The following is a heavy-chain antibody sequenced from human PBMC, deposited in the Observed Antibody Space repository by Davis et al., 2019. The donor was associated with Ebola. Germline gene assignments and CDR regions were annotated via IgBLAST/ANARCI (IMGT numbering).Heavy chain of an antibody. CDR2: ISAYNGNT. J-gene: IGHJ4*02. V-gene: IGHV1-18*01. CDR3: ARELWIQPPDY. D-gene: IGHD5-18*01. Sequence: ASVKVSCKASGYTFTSYGISWVRQAPGQGLGWMGWISAYNGNTNYAQKLQGRFTMTTDTSTSTAYRELRSLRSDDTAVYYCARELWIQPPDYWGQGTLVTVSS. CDR1: GYTFTSYG.